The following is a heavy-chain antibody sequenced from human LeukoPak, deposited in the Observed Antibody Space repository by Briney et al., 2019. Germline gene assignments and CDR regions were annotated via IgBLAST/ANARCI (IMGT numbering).Heavy chain of an antibody. CDR1: GGSFSGYY. CDR2: INHSGST. V-gene: IGHV4-34*01. CDR3: ARDSWGKVYANSPFDY. J-gene: IGHJ4*02. Sequence: SETLSLTCAVYGGSFSGYYWSWIRQPPGKGLEWIGEINHSGSTNYNPSLKSRVTISVDTSKNQFSLKLSSVTAADTAVYYCARDSWGKVYANSPFDYWGQGTLVTVSS. D-gene: IGHD2-8*01.